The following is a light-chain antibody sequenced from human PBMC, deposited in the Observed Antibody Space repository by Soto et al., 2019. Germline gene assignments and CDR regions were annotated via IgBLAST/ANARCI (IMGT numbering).Light chain of an antibody. V-gene: IGLV2-14*03. CDR3: TSYTTSNTVI. Sequence: QSPLTQPASVSGSPGQSITISCTGTSSDIGYYDFVSWYQQHPDKAPKVIIYNVSYRPSGVSNRFSGSKSGNTASLTISGLQAEDEGDYYCTSYTTSNTVIIGGGTKVTVL. CDR2: NVS. CDR1: SSDIGYYDF. J-gene: IGLJ2*01.